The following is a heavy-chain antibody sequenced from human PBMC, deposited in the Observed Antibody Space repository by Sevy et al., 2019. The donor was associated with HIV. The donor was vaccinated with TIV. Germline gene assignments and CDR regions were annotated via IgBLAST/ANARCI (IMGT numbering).Heavy chain of an antibody. CDR1: GASFSGYY. CDR2: INHSGST. V-gene: IGHV4-34*01. D-gene: IGHD6-13*01. Sequence: SETLSLTCAVYGASFSGYYWSWIRQPPGKGLEWIGEINHSGSTNYNPSLKSRVTISVDTSKNQFSLKLSSVTAADTAVYYCASALSIAAAGTGLDYWGQGTLVTVSS. J-gene: IGHJ4*02. CDR3: ASALSIAAAGTGLDY.